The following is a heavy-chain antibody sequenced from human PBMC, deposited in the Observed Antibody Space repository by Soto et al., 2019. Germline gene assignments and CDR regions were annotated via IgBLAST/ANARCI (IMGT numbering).Heavy chain of an antibody. J-gene: IGHJ4*02. V-gene: IGHV3-30-3*01. D-gene: IGHD1-1*01. CDR1: GFTFSSYA. CDR3: ASTIARL. CDR2: ISYDGSNK. Sequence: LRLSCAASGFTFSSYAMHWVRQAPGKGLEWVAVISYDGSNKYYADSVKGRFTISRDNSKNTLYLQMNSLRAEDTAVYYCASTIARLWGQGTLVTVSS.